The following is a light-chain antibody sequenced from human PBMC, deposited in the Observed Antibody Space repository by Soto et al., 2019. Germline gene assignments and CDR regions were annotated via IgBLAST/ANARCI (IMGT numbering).Light chain of an antibody. J-gene: IGLJ1*01. V-gene: IGLV2-8*01. CDR3: SSFAGTFFV. CDR1: SSDVGGYNY. CDR2: EVS. Sequence: QSALTQPPSASGSPGQSVTISCTGTSSDVGGYNYVSWYQQHPGKVPKVLISEVSKRPSGVPDRFSGSKSGNTASLTVSGLQADDEADYYCSSFAGTFFVFGTGTKVT.